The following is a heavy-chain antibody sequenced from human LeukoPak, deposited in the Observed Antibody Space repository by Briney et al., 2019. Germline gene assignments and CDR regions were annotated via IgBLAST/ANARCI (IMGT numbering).Heavy chain of an antibody. D-gene: IGHD2-2*02. Sequence: SVKVSCKASGGTFSSYAISWVRQAPGQGLEWMGGIIPIFGTANYAQKFQGRVTITADKSTSTAYMELSSLRSEDTAVYYCARVTGGGSTTSCYMRGWFDPWGQGTLVTVSS. V-gene: IGHV1-69*06. CDR2: IIPIFGTA. CDR1: GGTFSSYA. CDR3: ARVTGGGSTTSCYMRGWFDP. J-gene: IGHJ5*02.